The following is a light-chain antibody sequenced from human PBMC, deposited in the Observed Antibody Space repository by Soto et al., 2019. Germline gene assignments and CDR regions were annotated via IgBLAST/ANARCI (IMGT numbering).Light chain of an antibody. J-gene: IGLJ1*01. CDR1: NIGDKG. CDR2: DDS. V-gene: IGLV3-21*02. Sequence: SYERTQPPSVSVAPGQTSRITCGGNNIGDKGVHLYQQKPGQAPVLVVFDDSDRPSGIPERFSGSNSGDTATLTISGVEAGDEADYFCQVWDRSREHYVFGTGTKVTVL. CDR3: QVWDRSREHYV.